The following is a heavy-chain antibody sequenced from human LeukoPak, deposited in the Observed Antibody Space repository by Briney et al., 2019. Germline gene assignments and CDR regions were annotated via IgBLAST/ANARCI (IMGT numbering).Heavy chain of an antibody. CDR2: ISSSWNTI. CDR3: ARGGEFFDAFDI. Sequence: GGSLRLSCAAPGFNFSRYSMNWVRQAPGKGLEWVSYISSSWNTIYYADSVKGRFTITRDNPKKSLHLQMNSLRAEDTAVYYCARGGEFFDAFDIWGQGTMVTVSS. CDR1: GFNFSRYS. D-gene: IGHD3-10*01. J-gene: IGHJ3*02. V-gene: IGHV3-48*04.